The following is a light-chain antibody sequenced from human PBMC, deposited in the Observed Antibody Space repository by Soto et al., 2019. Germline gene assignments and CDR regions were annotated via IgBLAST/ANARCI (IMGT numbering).Light chain of an antibody. Sequence: EFVLQQSPGTLSLSPGARAPLSCRASQSVSSNFLAWYQQKPGQATGLLIYGASSRATGIPDRFSGSGSGTDFTLTISRLEPEEFAVYYCKKYATTTYTVGQGTKV. CDR3: KKYATTTYT. CDR2: GAS. J-gene: IGKJ2*01. V-gene: IGKV3-20*01. CDR1: QSVSSNF.